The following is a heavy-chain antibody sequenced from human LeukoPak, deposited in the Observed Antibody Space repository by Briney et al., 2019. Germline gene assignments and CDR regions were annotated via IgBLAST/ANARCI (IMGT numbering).Heavy chain of an antibody. Sequence: PSETLSLNCTVSGGSISSYYWSWIRQPPGKGLEWIGYIYYSGSTNYNPSLKSRVTISVDTSKNQFSLKLSSVTAADTAVYYCARDRSAEMATTWGQGTLVTVSS. CDR2: IYYSGST. V-gene: IGHV4-59*01. CDR1: GGSISSYY. J-gene: IGHJ5*02. CDR3: ARDRSAEMATT. D-gene: IGHD5-24*01.